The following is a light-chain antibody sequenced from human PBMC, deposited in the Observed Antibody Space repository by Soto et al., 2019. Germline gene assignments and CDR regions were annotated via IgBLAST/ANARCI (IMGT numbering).Light chain of an antibody. CDR1: SSDVGGYNY. V-gene: IGLV2-14*03. CDR2: EVF. J-gene: IGLJ2*01. Sequence: QSALTQPASVSGSPGQSITISCTGTSSDVGGYNYVSWYQQHPGKVPKLMIYEVFRRPSGISDRFSGSKSGNTASLTISGLQAEDEADYYCCSYTTTSTFVFGGGTKGTVL. CDR3: CSYTTTSTFV.